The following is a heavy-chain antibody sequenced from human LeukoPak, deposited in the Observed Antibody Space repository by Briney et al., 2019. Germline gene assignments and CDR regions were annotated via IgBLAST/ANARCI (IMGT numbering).Heavy chain of an antibody. CDR3: ATVGGWGTSWGP. Sequence: QAGGSLRLSCAGSGFSISDFWMTWVRQAPGKGLEWVANIKQDGSEKYSLDSVKGRFTISRDNAKNSLYLQMNSLRDDDTAVYYCATVGGWGTSWGPWGQGTLVSVSS. J-gene: IGHJ5*02. V-gene: IGHV3-7*03. CDR1: GFSISDFW. D-gene: IGHD6-13*01. CDR2: IKQDGSEK.